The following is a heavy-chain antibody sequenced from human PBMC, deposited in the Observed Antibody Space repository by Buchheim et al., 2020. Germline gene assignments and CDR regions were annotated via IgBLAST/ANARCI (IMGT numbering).Heavy chain of an antibody. D-gene: IGHD1-26*01. CDR3: AKGSGSYSWNFFDY. V-gene: IGHV3-30*18. Sequence: QVHLVESGGGVVQPGRSLRLSCAASGFIFSTYGIHWVRQGPGKGLEWVAVISYDGSKKYYADSVKGRFNISRDNSKNRLSLQMHNLRAEDTAVYYCAKGSGSYSWNFFDYWGQGT. CDR1: GFIFSTYG. J-gene: IGHJ4*02. CDR2: ISYDGSKK.